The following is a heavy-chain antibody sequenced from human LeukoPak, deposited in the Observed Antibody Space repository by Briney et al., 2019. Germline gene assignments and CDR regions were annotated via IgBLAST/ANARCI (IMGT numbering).Heavy chain of an antibody. CDR1: GFTFDDYA. CDR3: AKDKEYSGFGPILSGYYYGMDV. J-gene: IGHJ6*04. CDR2: ISWDGGST. D-gene: IGHD5-12*01. V-gene: IGHV3-43D*04. Sequence: GGSLRLSCAASGFTFDDYAMHWVRQAPGKGLEWVSLISWDGGSTYYADSVKGRFTISRDNSRHTLYLQMNSLGAEDTALYYCAKDKEYSGFGPILSGYYYGMDVWGKGTSVTVSS.